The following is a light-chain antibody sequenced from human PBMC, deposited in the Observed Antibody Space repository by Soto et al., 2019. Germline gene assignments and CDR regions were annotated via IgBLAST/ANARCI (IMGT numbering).Light chain of an antibody. CDR1: QSLVYSDGHTY. CDR2: KVS. CDR3: MQGTHWWT. J-gene: IGKJ1*01. V-gene: IGKV2-30*01. Sequence: DVVMTQSPLSLPVTLGQPTSISCRSSQSLVYSDGHTYLNWFQQRPGQSPRRLIYKVSNRDSGVPDRFSGSGSGTDFTLKISRVEAEDVGVYYCMQGTHWWTFGQGTKVEIK.